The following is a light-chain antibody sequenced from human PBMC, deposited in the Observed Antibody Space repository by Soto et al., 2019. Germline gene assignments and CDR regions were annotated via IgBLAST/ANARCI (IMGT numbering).Light chain of an antibody. CDR3: SSYTSSSTVV. CDR2: EVS. Sequence: QSALTQPASVSGSPGQSITSSCTGTSSDVGGYKYVSWHQQHPGKAPKLMIFEVSNRPSGVSARFSGSKSGNTASLTISGLQAEDEADYYCSSYTSSSTVVFGGGTQLTVL. V-gene: IGLV2-14*01. J-gene: IGLJ2*01. CDR1: SSDVGGYKY.